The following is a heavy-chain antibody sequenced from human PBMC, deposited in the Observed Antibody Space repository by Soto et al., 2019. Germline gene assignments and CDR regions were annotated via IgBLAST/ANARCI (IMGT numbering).Heavy chain of an antibody. CDR3: ARTWEIGGVIDY. J-gene: IGHJ4*02. CDR2: INHSGST. V-gene: IGHV4-34*01. CDR1: GGSFSGYY. Sequence: SETLSLTCAVYGGSFSGYYWSWIRQPPGKGLEWIGEINHSGSTNYNPSLKSRVTISVDTSKTQFSLKLSSVTAADTAVYYCARTWEIGGVIDYWGQGTLVTVSS. D-gene: IGHD2-8*02.